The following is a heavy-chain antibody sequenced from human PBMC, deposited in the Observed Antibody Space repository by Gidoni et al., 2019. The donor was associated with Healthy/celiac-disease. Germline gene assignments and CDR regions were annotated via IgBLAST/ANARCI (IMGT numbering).Heavy chain of an antibody. CDR3: AKGGARGGDYSDY. Sequence: DVQLLESGGGLVQPGGALRLSWAASGFTFSSYAISWVRQAPGKGLEWVSAISGSCGSTYYADSVKGRFTISRDNSKNTLYLQMNSLRAEDTAVYYCAKGGARGGDYSDYWGQGTLVTVSS. D-gene: IGHD3-10*01. V-gene: IGHV3-23*01. CDR1: GFTFSSYA. CDR2: ISGSCGST. J-gene: IGHJ4*02.